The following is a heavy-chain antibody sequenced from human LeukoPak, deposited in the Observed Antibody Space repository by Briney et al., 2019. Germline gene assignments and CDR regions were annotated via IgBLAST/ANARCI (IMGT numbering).Heavy chain of an antibody. CDR2: IYPGDSGT. D-gene: IGHD3-3*01. CDR3: ARRYDFWSGTLDY. J-gene: IGHJ4*02. V-gene: IGHV5-51*01. CDR1: GYSFTSYW. Sequence: GESLKISCKGSGYSFTSYWIGWVRQMPGKGLEWMGIIYPGDSGTRYSPSFQGQVTISADKSISTAYLQWSSLKASDTAMYYCARRYDFWSGTLDYWGQGTLVTVSS.